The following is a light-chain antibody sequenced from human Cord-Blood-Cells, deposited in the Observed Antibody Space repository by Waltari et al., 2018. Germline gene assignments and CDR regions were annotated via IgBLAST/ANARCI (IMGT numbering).Light chain of an antibody. V-gene: IGKV1-5*03. Sequence: DIQMTQSPSTLSASVGDRVTITCRAIQSISSWLAWYQQKPGKAPKLLIYKASSLESGGPSRFSGSGSGTEFTLTISSLQPDDFATYYCQQYNSYPYTFGQGTKLEIK. J-gene: IGKJ2*01. CDR3: QQYNSYPYT. CDR2: KAS. CDR1: QSISSW.